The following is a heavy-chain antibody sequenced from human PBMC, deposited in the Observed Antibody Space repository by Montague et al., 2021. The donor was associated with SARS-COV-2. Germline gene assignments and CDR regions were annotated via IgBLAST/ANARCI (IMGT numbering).Heavy chain of an antibody. J-gene: IGHJ6*03. V-gene: IGHV4-34*01. D-gene: IGHD2-2*02. CDR1: GGSFSRYY. CDR2: ISHNGNT. CDR3: ARLGDGIVPSPILGLGPYYSFYYMDV. Sequence: SETLSLTCAVTGGSFSRYYWSWIRQPPGKGLEWIGEISHNGNTKYNPSLQSRVSMSLDTSRNQFSLKVSSVTAADTAIYCCARLGDGIVPSPILGLGPYYSFYYMDVWGKGTTVTVSS.